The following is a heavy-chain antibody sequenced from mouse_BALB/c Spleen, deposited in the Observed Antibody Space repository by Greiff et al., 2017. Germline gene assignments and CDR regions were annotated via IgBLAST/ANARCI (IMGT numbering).Heavy chain of an antibody. CDR2: ISTYYGDA. Sequence: VQLQQSGAELVRPGVSVKISCKGSGYTFTDYAMHWVKQSHAKSLEWIGVISTYYGDASYNQKFKGKATMTVDKSSSTAYMELARLTSEDSAIYYCARSEGDGNSWFAYWGQGTLVTVSA. V-gene: IGHV1S137*01. CDR1: GYTFTDYA. J-gene: IGHJ3*01. D-gene: IGHD2-1*01. CDR3: ARSEGDGNSWFAY.